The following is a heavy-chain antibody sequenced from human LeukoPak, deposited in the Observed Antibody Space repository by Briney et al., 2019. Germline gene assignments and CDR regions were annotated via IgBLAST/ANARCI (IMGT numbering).Heavy chain of an antibody. CDR2: ISSSSSYI. CDR1: GFTFSSYE. V-gene: IGHV3-21*01. D-gene: IGHD2-15*01. CDR3: ARDYCSGGSCYFDY. J-gene: IGHJ4*02. Sequence: PGGSLRLSCAASGFTFSSYEMNWVRQAPGKGLEWVSSISSSSSYIYYAGSVKGRFTISRDNAKNSLYLQMNSLRAEDTAVYYCARDYCSGGSCYFDYWGQGTLVTVSS.